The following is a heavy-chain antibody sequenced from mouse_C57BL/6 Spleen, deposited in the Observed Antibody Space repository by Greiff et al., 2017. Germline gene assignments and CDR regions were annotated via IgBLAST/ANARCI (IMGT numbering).Heavy chain of an antibody. Sequence: EVKLVESGGGLVQPGGSLKLSCAASGFTFSDYHMYWVRQTPEKRLEWVAYISNGGGSTYYPDTVKGRFTISRDNAKNTLYLQMSRLKSEDTAMYYCARHSPLYGSYEEWGGYFDYWCQGTTLTVSS. CDR1: GFTFSDYH. V-gene: IGHV5-12*01. D-gene: IGHD2-1*01. CDR3: ARHSPLYGSYEEWGGYFDY. J-gene: IGHJ2*01. CDR2: ISNGGGST.